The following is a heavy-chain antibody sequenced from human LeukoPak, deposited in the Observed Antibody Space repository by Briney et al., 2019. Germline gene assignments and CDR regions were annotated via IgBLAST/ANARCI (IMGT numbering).Heavy chain of an antibody. D-gene: IGHD3-3*01. Sequence: SETLSLTCAVSGGSISSGGYSWSWIRQPPGKGLEWIGYIYHSGSTYYNPSLKSRVTISVDRSKNQFSLKLSSVTAADTAVYYCARDNEWLLNAFDTWGQGTMVTVSS. J-gene: IGHJ3*02. CDR3: ARDNEWLLNAFDT. V-gene: IGHV4-30-2*01. CDR2: IYHSGST. CDR1: GGSISSGGYS.